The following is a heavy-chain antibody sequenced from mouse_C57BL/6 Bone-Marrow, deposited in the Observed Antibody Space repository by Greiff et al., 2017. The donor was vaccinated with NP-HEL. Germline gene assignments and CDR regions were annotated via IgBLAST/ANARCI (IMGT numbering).Heavy chain of an antibody. V-gene: IGHV5-6*01. CDR1: GFTFSSYG. CDR3: ASRYSSWFAY. J-gene: IGHJ3*01. D-gene: IGHD2-12*01. CDR2: ISSGGSYT. Sequence: EVQLKESGGDLVKPGGSLKLSCAASGFTFSSYGMSWVRQTPDKRLEWVATISSGGSYTYYPASVKGRFTISRDNAKNTLYLQMSRLKSEDTAMYYCASRYSSWFAYWGQGTLVTVSA.